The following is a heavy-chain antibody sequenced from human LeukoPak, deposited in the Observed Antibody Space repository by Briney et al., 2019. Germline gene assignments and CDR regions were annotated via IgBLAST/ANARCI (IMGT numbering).Heavy chain of an antibody. CDR3: AKDVRYDSSGIFDY. J-gene: IGHJ4*02. D-gene: IGHD3-22*01. CDR1: GFTFSRYW. Sequence: GGSLRLSCAASGFTFSRYWMHWVRQAPGKGLVWVSRINNDGSSTTYADSVKGRFTISRDNAKNTLSLQMNSLRAEDTAVYFCAKDVRYDSSGIFDYWGQGTLVTVSS. CDR2: INNDGSST. V-gene: IGHV3-74*01.